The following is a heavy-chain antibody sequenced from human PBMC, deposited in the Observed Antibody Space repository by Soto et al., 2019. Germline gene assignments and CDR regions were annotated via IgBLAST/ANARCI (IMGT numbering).Heavy chain of an antibody. Sequence: GGSLRLSCAASGFTFSSYSMNWVRQAPGKGLEWVSYISPSSNTIYYADSVKGRFTISRDNAKNSLHPQMNSLRDEDTAVYYCARDRQNWNDWIDYWGQGTLVTVSS. J-gene: IGHJ4*02. CDR1: GFTFSSYS. D-gene: IGHD1-1*01. CDR3: ARDRQNWNDWIDY. V-gene: IGHV3-48*02. CDR2: ISPSSNTI.